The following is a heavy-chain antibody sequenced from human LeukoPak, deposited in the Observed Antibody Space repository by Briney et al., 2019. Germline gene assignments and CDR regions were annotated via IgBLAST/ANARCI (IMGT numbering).Heavy chain of an antibody. CDR3: AKDPEMVGVSGSVDY. CDR1: GGSISSSSYY. V-gene: IGHV3-23*01. CDR2: ISGSGGST. J-gene: IGHJ4*02. D-gene: IGHD3-10*01. Sequence: ETLSLTCTVSGGSISSSSYYWGWIRQPPGKGLEWVSAISGSGGSTYYADSVKGRFTISRDNSKNTLYLQMNSLRAEDTAVYYCAKDPEMVGVSGSVDYWGQGTLVTVSS.